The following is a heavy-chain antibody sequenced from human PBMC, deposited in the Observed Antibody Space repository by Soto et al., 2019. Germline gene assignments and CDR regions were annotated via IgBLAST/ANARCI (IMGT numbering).Heavy chain of an antibody. J-gene: IGHJ6*03. CDR1: GGSISSSSYY. V-gene: IGHV4-39*01. D-gene: IGHD1-26*01. CDR3: ASYIEWGSKRKGNYYYMDV. CDR2: IYYSGST. Sequence: SETLSLTCTVSGGSISSSSYYWGWIRQPPGKGLEWIGSIYYSGSTYYNPSLKSRVTISVDTSKNQFSLKLSSVTAADTAVYYCASYIEWGSKRKGNYYYMDVWGKGTTVTVSS.